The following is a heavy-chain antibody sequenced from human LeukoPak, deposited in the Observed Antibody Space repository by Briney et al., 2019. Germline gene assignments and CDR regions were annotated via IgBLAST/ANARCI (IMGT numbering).Heavy chain of an antibody. D-gene: IGHD3-16*01. CDR1: GYSISSGYY. Sequence: MTSETLSLTCTVSGYSISSGYYWGWIRQPPGKGLEWIGSIYHSGSTYYNPSLKSRVTISVDTSKNQFSLKLSSVTAADTAVYYCARETSQKGAHYMDVWGKGTTVTISS. V-gene: IGHV4-38-2*02. J-gene: IGHJ6*03. CDR3: ARETSQKGAHYMDV. CDR2: IYHSGST.